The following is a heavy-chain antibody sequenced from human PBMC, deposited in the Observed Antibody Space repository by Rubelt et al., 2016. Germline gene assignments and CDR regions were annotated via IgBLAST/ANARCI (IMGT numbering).Heavy chain of an antibody. V-gene: IGHV1-8*01. Sequence: QVQLVQSGAEVKKPGASVKVSCKASGYTFTSYDINWVRQATGQGLEWMGWMNPNSGNTGYAQKVQGGGTRTRNTSRSTAYMWLRSLRSDDTAVYYCARDRGGYYFDYWGQGTLVTVSS. CDR1: GYTFTSYD. CDR2: MNPNSGNT. D-gene: IGHD2-15*01. CDR3: ARDRGGYYFDY. J-gene: IGHJ4*02.